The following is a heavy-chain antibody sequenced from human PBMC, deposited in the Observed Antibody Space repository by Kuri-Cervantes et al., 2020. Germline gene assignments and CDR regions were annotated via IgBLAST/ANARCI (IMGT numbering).Heavy chain of an antibody. CDR3: ARVCPGCYGFDI. CDR2: ISAYNGNT. Sequence: ASVKVSCKASGYTFTSYGISWVRQAPGQGLEWMGWISAYNGNTNYAQNLQGRVTMTTDTSTSTAYMEVRSLRSDDTAVYYCARVCPGCYGFDIWGQGTMVTVSS. CDR1: GYTFTSYG. V-gene: IGHV1-18*01. D-gene: IGHD2-15*01. J-gene: IGHJ3*02.